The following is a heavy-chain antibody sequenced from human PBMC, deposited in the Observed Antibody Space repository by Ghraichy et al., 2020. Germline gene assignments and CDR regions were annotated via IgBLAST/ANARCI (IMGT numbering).Heavy chain of an antibody. V-gene: IGHV3-48*02. CDR3: ARDLVYSSGWRFDY. J-gene: IGHJ4*02. Sequence: GGSLRLSCAASGFTFSRYSMYWVRQAPGKGLEWVSYISSSSSTIYYADSVKGRFTVSRDNAKNSLYLQMNSLRDEDTAVYFCARDLVYSSGWRFDYWGQGPLVIV. D-gene: IGHD6-19*01. CDR2: ISSSSSTI. CDR1: GFTFSRYS.